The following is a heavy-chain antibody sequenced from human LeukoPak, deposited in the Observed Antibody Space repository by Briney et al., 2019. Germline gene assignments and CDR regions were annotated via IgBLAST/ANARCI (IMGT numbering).Heavy chain of an antibody. CDR1: GYTFTAYY. V-gene: IGHV1-2*02. Sequence: ASVKVSCKASGYTFTAYYMHWVRQAPGQRLEWMGWINPNNDDTNYARKFQGRVTMTRDTSLSTAYMELNSLISDDTAMYYCARNSGPWGQGTLVTVSS. CDR3: ARNSGP. CDR2: INPNNDDT. D-gene: IGHD1-26*01. J-gene: IGHJ5*02.